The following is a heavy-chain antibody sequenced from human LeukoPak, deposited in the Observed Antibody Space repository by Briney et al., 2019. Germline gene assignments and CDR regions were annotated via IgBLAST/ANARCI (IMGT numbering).Heavy chain of an antibody. D-gene: IGHD4-23*01. CDR3: ARDTYGGNWSLGY. V-gene: IGHV1-2*02. Sequence: ASVKVSCKASGFTFTGYYIHWVRQAPGQGLEWMGWVNPNSGGTEYAQKFQGRVSMTSDTSISTAYMELSRLTSDDTAVYYCARDTYGGNWSLGYWGQGTLVTVSS. CDR1: GFTFTGYY. CDR2: VNPNSGGT. J-gene: IGHJ4*02.